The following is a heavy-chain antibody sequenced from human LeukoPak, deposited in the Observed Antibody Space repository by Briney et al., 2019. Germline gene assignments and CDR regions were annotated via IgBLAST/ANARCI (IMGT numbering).Heavy chain of an antibody. J-gene: IGHJ4*02. V-gene: IGHV3-74*01. CDR3: ARGYCSSASCLSRFADY. Sequence: GGSLRLSCAASGFTFSDYWMHWVRQAPGKGLVWVSRINSDGSSTSYADSVKGRFTISRDNAKNTLYLQMNSLRAGDTAVYYCARGYCSSASCLSRFADYWGQGTLVTVSS. D-gene: IGHD2-2*01. CDR2: INSDGSST. CDR1: GFTFSDYW.